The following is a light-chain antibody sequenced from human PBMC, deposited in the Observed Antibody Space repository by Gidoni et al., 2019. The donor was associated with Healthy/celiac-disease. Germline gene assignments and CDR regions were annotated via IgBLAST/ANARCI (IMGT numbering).Light chain of an antibody. CDR3: QAWDSSTKV. CDR2: QDS. CDR1: KLGDKY. V-gene: IGLV3-1*01. Sequence: SYELTQPPSGSVSPGQTASITCSGDKLGDKYACWYQQKPGQSPVLVIYQDSKRPSGIPERFSGSNSGNTATLTIRGTQAMDEADYYCQAWDSSTKVFGGGTKLTVL. J-gene: IGLJ2*01.